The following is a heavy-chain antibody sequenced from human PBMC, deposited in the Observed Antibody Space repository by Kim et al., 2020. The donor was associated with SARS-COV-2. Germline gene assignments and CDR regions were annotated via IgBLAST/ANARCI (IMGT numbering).Heavy chain of an antibody. CDR1: GFTFSSYG. CDR3: ARDRGTSGRAKAVAGIYYYYGMDV. CDR2: IWYDGSNK. Sequence: GGSLRLSCAASGFTFSSYGMHWVRQAPGKGLEWVAVIWYDGSNKYYADSVKGRFTISRDNSKNTLYLQMNSLRAEDTAVYYCARDRGTSGRAKAVAGIYYYYGMDVWGQGTTVTVSS. D-gene: IGHD6-19*01. J-gene: IGHJ6*02. V-gene: IGHV3-33*01.